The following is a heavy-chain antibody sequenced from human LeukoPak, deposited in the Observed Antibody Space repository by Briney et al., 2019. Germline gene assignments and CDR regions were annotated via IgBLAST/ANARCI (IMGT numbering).Heavy chain of an antibody. Sequence: SETLSLTCSVSGYSIDNGYYWAWIRQPPGKGLEWIGSIYHSGSAYYNPSLKSRVTISVDTSKNQFSLKLSSVTAADTAVYYCARERIAAAGINPYYYYMDVWGKGTTVTVSS. CDR1: GYSIDNGYY. D-gene: IGHD6-13*01. CDR3: ARERIAAAGINPYYYYMDV. CDR2: IYHSGSA. J-gene: IGHJ6*03. V-gene: IGHV4-38-2*02.